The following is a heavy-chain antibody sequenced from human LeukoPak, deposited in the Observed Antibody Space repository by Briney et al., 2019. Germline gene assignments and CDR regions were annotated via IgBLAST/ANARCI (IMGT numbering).Heavy chain of an antibody. Sequence: GGSLRLSCAASGFTFNRYSMNWVRQAPGMGLEWISYISSSSSTIYYAHSVRGRFTISRDNAKNSLYLQMNSLRAEDTAVYYCARDNVVSVPWFDPWGQGTLVTVSS. CDR3: ARDNVVSVPWFDP. V-gene: IGHV3-48*01. J-gene: IGHJ5*02. CDR2: ISSSSSTI. D-gene: IGHD2-15*01. CDR1: GFTFNRYS.